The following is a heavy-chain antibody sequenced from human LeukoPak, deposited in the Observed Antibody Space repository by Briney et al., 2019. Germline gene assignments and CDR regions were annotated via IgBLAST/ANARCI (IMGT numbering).Heavy chain of an antibody. CDR1: GFTFSSYA. D-gene: IGHD3-3*01. CDR2: ISYDGSNK. V-gene: IGHV3-30*04. J-gene: IGHJ4*02. Sequence: PGGSLRLSCAASGFTFSSYAMHWVRQAPGKGLEWVAVISYDGSNKYYADSVKGRFTISRDNAKNSLYLQMNSLRADDTAVYYCARFPGVTVYFDYWGQGTLVTVSS. CDR3: ARFPGVTVYFDY.